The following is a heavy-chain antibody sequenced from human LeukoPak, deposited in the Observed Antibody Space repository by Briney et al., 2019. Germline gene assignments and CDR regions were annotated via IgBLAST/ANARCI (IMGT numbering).Heavy chain of an antibody. CDR3: AKQRQGGNYFFDS. D-gene: IGHD5-24*01. Sequence: QPGGSLRLSCSASGFTFSSYAMHWVRQAPGKGLEYVSAISSNGGSTYYADSVKGRFTISRDNSKNTLYLQMSSLRAEDTAVYYCAKQRQGGNYFFDSWGQGTLVTVSS. V-gene: IGHV3-64D*09. CDR2: ISSNGGST. J-gene: IGHJ4*02. CDR1: GFTFSSYA.